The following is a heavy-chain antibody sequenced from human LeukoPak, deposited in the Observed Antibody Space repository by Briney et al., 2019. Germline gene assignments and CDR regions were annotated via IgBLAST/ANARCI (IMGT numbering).Heavy chain of an antibody. D-gene: IGHD3-9*01. CDR1: GYTVTNYY. CDR2: INPSGGST. CDR3: ASPQESLRYFDWLPFDY. V-gene: IGHV1-46*01. Sequence: RASVKVSCEASGYTVTNYYMHWVRQAPGQGLEWMGIINPSGGSTTYVQKFQGRVTMTRDTSTSTAYMELSSLRSEDTAVYYCASPQESLRYFDWLPFDYWGQGILVTVSS. J-gene: IGHJ4*02.